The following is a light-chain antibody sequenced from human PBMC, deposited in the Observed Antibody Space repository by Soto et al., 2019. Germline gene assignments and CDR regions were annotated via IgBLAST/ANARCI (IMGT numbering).Light chain of an antibody. Sequence: DIVMTQSPDSLAVSLGERATINCKSSQSVLYSSNNKNYLAWYQQKPGQPPKLLIYWASTRESGVPDRFSGSGFGTDFTLTISSLQAEDVAVYYFQQYYRPWTVGQGTKVEIK. CDR2: WAS. V-gene: IGKV4-1*01. J-gene: IGKJ1*01. CDR3: QQYYRPWT. CDR1: QSVLYSSNNKNY.